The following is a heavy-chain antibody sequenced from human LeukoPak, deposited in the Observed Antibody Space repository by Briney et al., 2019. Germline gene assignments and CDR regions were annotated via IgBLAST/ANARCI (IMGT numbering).Heavy chain of an antibody. CDR2: ISWNSGSI. V-gene: IGHV3-9*03. CDR3: AKESVTSGDFDY. CDR1: GLTFDDYA. D-gene: IGHD4-11*01. Sequence: SLRLSCAASGLTFDDYAMHWVRQAPGKGLEWVSGISWNSGSIGYADSVKGRFTISRDNAKNSLYLQMNSLRAEDMALYYCAKESVTSGDFDYWGQGTLVTVSS. J-gene: IGHJ4*02.